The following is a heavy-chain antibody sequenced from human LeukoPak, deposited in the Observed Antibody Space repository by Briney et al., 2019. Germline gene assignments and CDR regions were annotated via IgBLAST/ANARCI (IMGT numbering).Heavy chain of an antibody. CDR1: GYTFTSYY. CDR2: INPSGGST. J-gene: IGHJ4*02. V-gene: IGHV1-46*01. Sequence: ASVKVSCKASGYTFTSYYMHCMRQASGQGLEWMGIINPSGGSTRYAQKFQGRVTITADESTSTAYMELSSLRSEDTAVYYCARAPLWFGAGVYFDYWGQGTLVTVSS. CDR3: ARAPLWFGAGVYFDY. D-gene: IGHD3-10*01.